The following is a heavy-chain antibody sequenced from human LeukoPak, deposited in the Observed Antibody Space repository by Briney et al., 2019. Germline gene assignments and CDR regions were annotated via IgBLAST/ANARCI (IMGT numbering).Heavy chain of an antibody. CDR2: IIPILGIA. Sequence: SVKVSCKASGGTFSSYAISWVRQAPGQGLEWMGRIIPILGIANYAQEFQGRVTITADKSTSTAYMELSSLRSEDTAVYYCARGYYDSSGYYYFDYWGQGTLVTVSS. CDR3: ARGYYDSSGYYYFDY. V-gene: IGHV1-69*04. J-gene: IGHJ4*02. CDR1: GGTFSSYA. D-gene: IGHD3-22*01.